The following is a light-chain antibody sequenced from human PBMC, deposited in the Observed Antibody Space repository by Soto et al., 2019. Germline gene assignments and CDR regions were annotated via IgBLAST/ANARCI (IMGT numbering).Light chain of an antibody. CDR2: GAS. CDR3: QQYASSPWT. Sequence: EIALTQSPGTLSLSPGERATLSCRASQSVTSNYLAWYQQKPGQAPSLLIYGASARAAGIPDRFSGSGTGTDFALTISGLEPEDFAVYFCQQYASSPWTFGQGTKVEIK. V-gene: IGKV3-20*01. CDR1: QSVTSNY. J-gene: IGKJ1*01.